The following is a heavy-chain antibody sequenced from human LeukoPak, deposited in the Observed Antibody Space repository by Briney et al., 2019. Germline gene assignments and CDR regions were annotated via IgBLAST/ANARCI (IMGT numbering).Heavy chain of an antibody. CDR2: IYSGGTT. J-gene: IGHJ6*03. CDR3: ARDGYENNYMHV. V-gene: IGHV3-53*01. D-gene: IGHD5-12*01. Sequence: PGGSLRLSCAASGFTVSSNFMSWVRQAPGKGLEWVSVIYSGGTTYYADSVKGRFTISRDNSKNTLYLQMNSLRAEDTAVYYCARDGYENNYMHVWGKGTTVTVSS. CDR1: GFTVSSNF.